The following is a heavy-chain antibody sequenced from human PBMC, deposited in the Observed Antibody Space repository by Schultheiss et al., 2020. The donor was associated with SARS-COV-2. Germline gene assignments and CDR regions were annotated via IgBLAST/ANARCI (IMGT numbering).Heavy chain of an antibody. CDR1: GGSISSGGYY. D-gene: IGHD2-2*01. V-gene: IGHV4-61*08. J-gene: IGHJ5*02. CDR2: INHSGST. CDR3: ARRVPGLGFDP. Sequence: SETLSLTCTVSGGSISSGGYYWSWIRQPPGKGLEWIGEINHSGSTNYNPSLKSRVTISVDTSKNQFSLKLSSVTAADTAVYYCARRVPGLGFDPWGQGTLVTVSS.